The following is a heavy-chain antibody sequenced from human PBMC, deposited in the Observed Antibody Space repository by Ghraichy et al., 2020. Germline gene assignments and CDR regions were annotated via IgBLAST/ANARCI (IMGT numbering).Heavy chain of an antibody. D-gene: IGHD2-21*02. J-gene: IGHJ4*02. Sequence: GGSLRLSCATSGFTLRNHGMHWVRQAPGKGLEWVATIWHDGTNKYYADSVTGRFTISRDDYKSTVFLQMSSLRAEDTAVYYCARSVQMVGVSMTADFDFWGQGTLVTVSS. CDR3: ARSVQMVGVSMTADFDF. CDR1: GFTLRNHG. V-gene: IGHV3-33*01. CDR2: IWHDGTNK.